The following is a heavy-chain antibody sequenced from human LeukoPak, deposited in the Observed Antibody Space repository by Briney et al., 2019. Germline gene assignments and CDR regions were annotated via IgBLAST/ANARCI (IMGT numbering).Heavy chain of an antibody. CDR1: GGSISSYY. V-gene: IGHV4-59*01. CDR2: IYYSGST. D-gene: IGHD4-17*01. J-gene: IGHJ6*04. Sequence: PSETLSLTCTVSGGSISSYYWSWIRQPPGKGLGWIGYIYYSGSTNYNPSLKSRVTISVDTSKNQFSLKLSSVTAADTAVYYCARETYGDYEVGMDVWGKGTTVTVSS. CDR3: ARETYGDYEVGMDV.